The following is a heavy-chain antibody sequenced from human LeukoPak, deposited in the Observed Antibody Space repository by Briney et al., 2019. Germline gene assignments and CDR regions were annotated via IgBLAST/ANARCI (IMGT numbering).Heavy chain of an antibody. J-gene: IGHJ6*04. D-gene: IGHD3-10*01. Sequence: SETLSLTCAVYGGSFSGYYWSWIRQLPGKGLEWIGEINHSGSTNYNPSLKSRVTISVDTSKNQFSLKLSSVTAADTAVYYCARAPPYGSGSYKGMDVWGKGTTVTVSS. CDR3: ARAPPYGSGSYKGMDV. CDR2: INHSGST. CDR1: GGSFSGYY. V-gene: IGHV4-34*01.